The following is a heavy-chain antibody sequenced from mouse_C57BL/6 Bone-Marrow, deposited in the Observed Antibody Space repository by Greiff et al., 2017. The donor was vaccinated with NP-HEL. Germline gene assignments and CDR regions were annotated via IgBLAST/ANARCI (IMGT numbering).Heavy chain of an antibody. Sequence: QVQLQQSGAELVKPGASVKMSCKASGYTFTSYWITWVKQGPGQGLEWIGDIYPGSGSTNYNEKFKSKATLTVDTSSSTAYMQLSSLTSEDSAVYYCAYGNYEGYYAMDYWGQGTSVTVSS. CDR3: AYGNYEGYYAMDY. D-gene: IGHD2-1*01. CDR1: GYTFTSYW. V-gene: IGHV1-55*01. J-gene: IGHJ4*01. CDR2: IYPGSGST.